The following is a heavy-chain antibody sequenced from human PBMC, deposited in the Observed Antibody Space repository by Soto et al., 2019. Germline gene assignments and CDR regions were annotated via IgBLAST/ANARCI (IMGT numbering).Heavy chain of an antibody. V-gene: IGHV3-23*01. CDR3: ATGY. Sequence: GWLRRAGAASGCTFSSYAMSWVRQAPGKGLEWVSAISGSGGSTYYADSVKVRFTIARDNSKNTLYLQMNSLRAEDTAVYYCATGYWGQGTPVTVSS. CDR2: ISGSGGST. J-gene: IGHJ4*02. D-gene: IGHD1-1*01. CDR1: GCTFSSYA.